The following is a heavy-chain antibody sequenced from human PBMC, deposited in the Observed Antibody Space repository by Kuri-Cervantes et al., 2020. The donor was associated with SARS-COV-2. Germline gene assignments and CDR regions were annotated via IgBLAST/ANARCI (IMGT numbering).Heavy chain of an antibody. D-gene: IGHD3-22*01. V-gene: IGHV5-51*01. CDR3: ARQKFHYYDSSGYQGATDY. Sequence: GESLKISCKGSGYSFTSYWIGWVRQVPGKGLEWMGIIYPGDPDTRYSPSFQGQVTISADKSISTAYLQWSSLKASDTAMYYCARQKFHYYDSSGYQGATDYWGQGTLVTVSS. CDR2: IYPGDPDT. CDR1: GYSFTSYW. J-gene: IGHJ4*02.